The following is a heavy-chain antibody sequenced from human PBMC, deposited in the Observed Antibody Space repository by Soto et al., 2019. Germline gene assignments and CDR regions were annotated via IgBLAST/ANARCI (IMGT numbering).Heavy chain of an antibody. Sequence: ASVKVSCKASGYTFTNNDVSWVRQAPGQGREWMGWINPNSGGTSYAQKFQGRVTMTRDTSITTAYMELSRLSSDDTAVYFFAKSGSIYSAHLGYFDYCGQGXLCNVPA. V-gene: IGHV1-2*02. CDR1: GYTFTNND. CDR3: AKSGSIYSAHLGYFDY. CDR2: INPNSGGT. D-gene: IGHD4-4*01. J-gene: IGHJ4*01.